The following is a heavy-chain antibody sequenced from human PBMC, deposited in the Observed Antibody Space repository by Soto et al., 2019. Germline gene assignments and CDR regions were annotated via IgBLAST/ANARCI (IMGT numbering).Heavy chain of an antibody. CDR1: GFTFSSYA. V-gene: IGHV3-23*01. CDR2: ISGSGAST. Sequence: PGGSLRLSCAASGFTFSSYAMSWVRQAPGRGLEWVSAISGSGASTYYADSVKGRFTISRDNSKNTLSLQMNSLRAEDTAVYYCVKGPPRSRNNWYDCWGQGTLVTVSS. J-gene: IGHJ5*01. CDR3: VKGPPRSRNNWYDC. D-gene: IGHD6-13*01.